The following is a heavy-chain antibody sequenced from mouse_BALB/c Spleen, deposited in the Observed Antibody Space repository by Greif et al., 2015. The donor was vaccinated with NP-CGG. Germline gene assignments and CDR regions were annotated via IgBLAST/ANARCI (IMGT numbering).Heavy chain of an antibody. CDR2: IDPANGNT. D-gene: IGHD4-1*01. Sequence: VQLQQSGAELVKPGASVKLSCTASGFNIKDTYMHWVKQRPEQGLEWIGRIDPANGNTIYDPKFQGKATITADTSSNTAYLQLSSLTSEDTAVYYCANWDWYFDVWGAGTTVTVSS. CDR1: GFNIKDTY. CDR3: ANWDWYFDV. V-gene: IGHV14-3*02. J-gene: IGHJ1*01.